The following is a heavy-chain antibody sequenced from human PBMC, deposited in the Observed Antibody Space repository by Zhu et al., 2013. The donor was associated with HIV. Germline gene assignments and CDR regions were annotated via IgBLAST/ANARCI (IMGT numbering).Heavy chain of an antibody. J-gene: IGHJ3*02. D-gene: IGHD5-18*01. CDR2: IIPIFGTA. CDR1: GGTFSSYA. CDR3: AGMADTAVHGAFDI. V-gene: IGHV1-69*01. Sequence: QVQLMQSGAEVKKPGASVKVSCKASGGTFSSYAISWVRQAPGQGLEWMGGIIPIFGTANYAQKFQGRVTITADESTSTAYMELSSLRSEDTAVYYCAGMADTAVHGAFDIWGQGTMVTVSS.